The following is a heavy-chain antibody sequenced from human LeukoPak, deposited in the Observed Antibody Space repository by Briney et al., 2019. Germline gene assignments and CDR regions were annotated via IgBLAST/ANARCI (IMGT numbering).Heavy chain of an antibody. CDR3: ARGGEGLPLPAAIVFLYYFDY. Sequence: ASVKVSCKASGHTFTGYYMHWVRQAPGQGLEWMGWINPNSGGTNYAQKFQGRVTMTRDTSISTAYMELSRLRSDDTAVYYCARGGEGLPLPAAIVFLYYFDYWGQGTLVTVSS. CDR1: GHTFTGYY. J-gene: IGHJ4*02. CDR2: INPNSGGT. D-gene: IGHD2-2*01. V-gene: IGHV1-2*02.